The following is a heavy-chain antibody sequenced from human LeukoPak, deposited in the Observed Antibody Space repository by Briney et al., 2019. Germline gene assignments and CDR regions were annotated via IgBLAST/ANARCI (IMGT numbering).Heavy chain of an antibody. CDR3: ARGPVLTYYDFWSGYPYGMDV. V-gene: IGHV4-61*01. CDR2: IYYSGST. Sequence: SETLSLTCTVSGGSVSSGSYYWSWIRQPPGKGLEWIGYIYYSGSTNYNPSLKSRVTISVDTSKNQFSLELSSVTAADTAVYYCARGPVLTYYDFWSGYPYGMDVWGQGTTVTVSS. D-gene: IGHD3-3*01. CDR1: GGSVSSGSYY. J-gene: IGHJ6*02.